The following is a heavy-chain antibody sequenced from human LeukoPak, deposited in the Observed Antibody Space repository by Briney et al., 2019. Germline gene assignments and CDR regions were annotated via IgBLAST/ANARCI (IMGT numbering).Heavy chain of an antibody. J-gene: IGHJ4*02. V-gene: IGHV4-4*07. CDR3: ARDSYYYDSSGYLIFDY. CDR1: GGSISSYY. D-gene: IGHD3-22*01. Sequence: SETLSLTCTVSGGSISSYYWSWIRQPAGKGLEWIGRIYTSGSTNYNPSLKSRVSMSVDTSKNQCSLKLSSVTAADTAVYYCARDSYYYDSSGYLIFDYWGQGTLVTVSS. CDR2: IYTSGST.